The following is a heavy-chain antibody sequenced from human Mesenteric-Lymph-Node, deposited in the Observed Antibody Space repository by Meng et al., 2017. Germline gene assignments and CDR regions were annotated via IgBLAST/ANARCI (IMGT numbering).Heavy chain of an antibody. J-gene: IGHJ5*02. CDR2: ISAYNGNT. V-gene: IGHV1-18*01. CDR1: GYTFTSYG. Sequence: ASVKVSCKASGYTFTSYGISWVRQAPGQGLEWMGWISAYNGNTNYAQKLQGRVTMNTDTSTSTAYMELRSLRSDDTAVYYCTRDAAMTSFDPWGQGTLVTVSS. D-gene: IGHD5-18*01. CDR3: TRDAAMTSFDP.